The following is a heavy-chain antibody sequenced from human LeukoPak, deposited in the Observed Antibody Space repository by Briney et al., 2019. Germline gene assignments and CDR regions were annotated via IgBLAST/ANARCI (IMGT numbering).Heavy chain of an antibody. CDR1: GGSISSSSYY. Sequence: SETLSLTCTVSGGSISSSSYYWGWIRQPPGKGLEWIGYIYYSGSTYYNPSLKSRITKSVDTSKNQFSLKLSSVTAADTALYYCARGITRRRTFDIWGQGTMVTVSS. D-gene: IGHD3-10*01. CDR2: IYYSGST. V-gene: IGHV4-30-4*08. J-gene: IGHJ3*02. CDR3: ARGITRRRTFDI.